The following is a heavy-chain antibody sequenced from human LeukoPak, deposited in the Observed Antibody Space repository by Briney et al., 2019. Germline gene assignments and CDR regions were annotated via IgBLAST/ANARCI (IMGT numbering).Heavy chain of an antibody. CDR2: INHSGST. CDR1: GGSFSGYY. J-gene: IGHJ4*02. CDR3: ARGRIVGATTVFDY. Sequence: SETLSLTCAVYGGSFSGYYWSWIRQPPGKGLEWIGEINHSGSTNYNPPLKSRVTISVDTSNNQFSLKLSSVTAADTAVYYCARGRIVGATTVFDYWGQGTLVTVSS. D-gene: IGHD1-26*01. V-gene: IGHV4-34*01.